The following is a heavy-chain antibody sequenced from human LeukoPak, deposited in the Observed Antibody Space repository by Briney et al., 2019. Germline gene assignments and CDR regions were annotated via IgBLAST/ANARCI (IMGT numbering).Heavy chain of an antibody. CDR3: ARAGGDYGAHGAFDI. J-gene: IGHJ3*02. V-gene: IGHV1-2*02. CDR2: INPNSGGT. D-gene: IGHD4-17*01. CDR1: GYTFTGYY. Sequence: GASVKVSCKASGYTFTGYYMHWVRQAPGQGLEWMGWINPNSGGTNCAQKFQGRVTMTRDTSISTAYMELSRLRSDDTAVYYCARAGGDYGAHGAFDIWGQGTMVTVSS.